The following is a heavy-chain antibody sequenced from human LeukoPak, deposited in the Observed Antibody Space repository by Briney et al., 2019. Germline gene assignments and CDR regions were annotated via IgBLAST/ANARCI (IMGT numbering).Heavy chain of an antibody. V-gene: IGHV4-39*01. CDR2: VYYTGGT. D-gene: IGHD3-22*01. J-gene: IGHJ4*02. CDR1: GDSTSNSQYY. Sequence: SETLSLTCTVSGDSTSNSQYYWAWIRQSPGKGPEWIGSVYYTGGTFYNPSLKSRVTVSIDTSRNLFSLKLRSLTAADTAVYYCARQPPWGTMIVVHYFDYWGRGTLVAVSS. CDR3: ARQPPWGTMIVVHYFDY.